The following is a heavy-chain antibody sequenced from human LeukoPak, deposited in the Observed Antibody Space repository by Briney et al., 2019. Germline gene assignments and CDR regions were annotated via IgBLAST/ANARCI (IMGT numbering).Heavy chain of an antibody. CDR1: GDSIDSGGYS. CDR3: ARIGTLRRNPFDY. CDR2: INHSGST. V-gene: IGHV4-34*01. J-gene: IGHJ4*02. Sequence: SETLSLTCTISGDSIDSGGYSWSWIRQPPGKGLEWIGEINHSGSTNYNPSLKSRVTIPVDTSKNQFSLKLSSVTAADTAVYYCARIGTLRRNPFDYWGQGTLVTVSS.